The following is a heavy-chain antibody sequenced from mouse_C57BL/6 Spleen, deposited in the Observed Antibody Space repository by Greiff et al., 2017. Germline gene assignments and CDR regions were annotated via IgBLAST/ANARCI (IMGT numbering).Heavy chain of an antibody. CDR1: GFSLTSYG. CDR2: IWRGGST. V-gene: IGHV2-5*01. D-gene: IGHD2-5*01. Sequence: VQLQQSGPGLVQPSQSLSITCTVSGFSLTSYGVHWVRQSPGKGLEWLGVIWRGGSTDYNAAFMSRLSITKDNSKSQVFFKMNSLQADDTAIYYCAKNPPYYSNHYYAMDYWGQGTSVTVSS. J-gene: IGHJ4*01. CDR3: AKNPPYYSNHYYAMDY.